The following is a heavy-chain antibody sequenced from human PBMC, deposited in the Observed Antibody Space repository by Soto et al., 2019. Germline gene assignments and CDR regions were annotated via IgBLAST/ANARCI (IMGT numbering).Heavy chain of an antibody. J-gene: IGHJ6*02. CDR2: IHDSGST. D-gene: IGHD2-15*01. Sequence: SETLSLTCAVSGASIGTSNWLSWVRQSPGKGLEWIGEIHDSGSTEPNPSLKSRVTISLDTSKSQFSLKLSSVTAADTAVYFCARESRECSSSGGLDFSGQGSSVPVSS. CDR3: ARESRECSSSGGLDF. V-gene: IGHV4-4*02. CDR1: GASIGTSNW.